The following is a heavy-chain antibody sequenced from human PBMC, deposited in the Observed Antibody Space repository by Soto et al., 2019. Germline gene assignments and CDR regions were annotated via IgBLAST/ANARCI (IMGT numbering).Heavy chain of an antibody. Sequence: GGSLRLSCAASGFTFDDYAMHWVRQAPGKGLEWVSGISWNSGSIGYADSVKGRFTISRDNAKNSLYLQMNSLRAEDTALYYCAKAGKVGIGYHYGGNLGHYGMDVWGQGTTVTVSS. CDR3: AKAGKVGIGYHYGGNLGHYGMDV. D-gene: IGHD4-17*01. V-gene: IGHV3-9*01. J-gene: IGHJ6*02. CDR2: ISWNSGSI. CDR1: GFTFDDYA.